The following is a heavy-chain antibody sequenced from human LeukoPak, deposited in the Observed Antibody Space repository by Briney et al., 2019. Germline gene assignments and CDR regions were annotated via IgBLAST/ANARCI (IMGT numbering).Heavy chain of an antibody. CDR2: IIPIFGTA. CDR1: GGTFSSYA. CDR3: NVVVAATVLDY. Sequence: ASVKVSCKASGGTFSSYAISWVRQAPGQGLEWMGGIIPIFGTANYAQKFQGRVTITADESTSTAYMELSSLRSEDMAVYYCNVVVAATVLDYWGQGTLVTVSS. V-gene: IGHV1-69*01. D-gene: IGHD2-15*01. J-gene: IGHJ4*02.